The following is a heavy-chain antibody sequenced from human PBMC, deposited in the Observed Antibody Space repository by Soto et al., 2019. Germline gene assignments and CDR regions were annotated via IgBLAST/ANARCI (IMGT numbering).Heavy chain of an antibody. J-gene: IGHJ6*02. CDR2: ISSSSSTI. D-gene: IGHD2-2*01. CDR3: ARDDFYCSSPSCPLTFAYYYYGMDV. V-gene: IGHV3-48*02. CDR1: GFTFSSYS. Sequence: GGSLRLSCAASGFTFSSYSMNWVRQAPGKGLEWVSYISSSSSTIYYADSVKGRFTISRDNAKNSLYLQMNSLRDEDTAVYYCARDDFYCSSPSCPLTFAYYYYGMDVWGQGTTVTVSS.